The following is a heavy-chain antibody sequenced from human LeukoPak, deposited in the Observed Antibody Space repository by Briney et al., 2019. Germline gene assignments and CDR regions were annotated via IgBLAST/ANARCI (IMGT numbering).Heavy chain of an antibody. D-gene: IGHD3-16*01. V-gene: IGHV3-74*01. Sequence: GGSLRLSCAASGFTFSTYWMHWVRQVPGKGLVWVSHINTDGTTTAYADSVKGRFTISRDNARNTLYLQMNSLRADDTAVYYCARDGERISTIEGVFWLDYWGQGILVTVSS. CDR1: GFTFSTYW. CDR3: ARDGERISTIEGVFWLDY. CDR2: INTDGTTT. J-gene: IGHJ4*02.